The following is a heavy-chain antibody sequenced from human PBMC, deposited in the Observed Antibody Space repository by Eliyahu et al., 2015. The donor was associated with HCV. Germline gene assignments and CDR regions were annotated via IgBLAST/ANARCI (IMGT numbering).Heavy chain of an antibody. J-gene: IGHJ5*02. V-gene: IGHV4-59*01. CDR1: GGSITTYY. CDR2: NHYSGST. Sequence: QVQLQESGPGLVKPSETLSLTCTXSGGSITTYYWXWXRQPPGKGLGWIGFNHYSGSTHYNPSLKSRVTISVDTSKNQFSLNLTSVTAADTAVYYCASGGGGIAVAGTGGWFDPWGQGTLVTVSS. CDR3: ASGGGGIAVAGTGGWFDP. D-gene: IGHD6-19*01.